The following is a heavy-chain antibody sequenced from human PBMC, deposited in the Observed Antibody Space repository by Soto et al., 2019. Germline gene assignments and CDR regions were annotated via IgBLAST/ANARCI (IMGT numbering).Heavy chain of an antibody. D-gene: IGHD3-10*01. CDR1: GFTVSNNY. CDR3: GRGRGGGGY. V-gene: IGHV3-53*01. CDR2: IYSGGYT. J-gene: IGHJ4*02. Sequence: EVQLVESGGGLIQPGGSLRLSCAVSGFTVSNNYMSWVRQAPGKGLEGVSVIYSGGYTAYGDSVKGRFTISRDNSKNTLNLQIKSRRADDAAGYYWGRGRGGGGYWGQGTLVTVSS.